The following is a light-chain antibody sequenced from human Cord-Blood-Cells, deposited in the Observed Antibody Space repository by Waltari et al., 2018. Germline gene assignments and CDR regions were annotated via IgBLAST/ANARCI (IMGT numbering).Light chain of an antibody. CDR1: SSDVGGYNY. J-gene: IGLJ1*01. CDR2: EVS. V-gene: IGLV2-8*01. CDR3: SSYAGSNNV. Sequence: QSALTQPPSASGSPGQSVTISCTRTSSDVGGYNYVSWDQQDPGKAPKLMIYEVSKRPQGVPGRFSGSKSGNPASLTGSGLQAEDEADYYCSSYAGSNNVFGTGTKVTVL.